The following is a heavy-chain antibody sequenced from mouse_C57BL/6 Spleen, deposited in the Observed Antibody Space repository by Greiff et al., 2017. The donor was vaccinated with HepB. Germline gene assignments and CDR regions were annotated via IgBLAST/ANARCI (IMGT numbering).Heavy chain of an antibody. V-gene: IGHV1-58*01. D-gene: IGHD3-3*01. CDR3: ARFPRGTGTWFAY. J-gene: IGHJ3*01. CDR1: GYTFTSYG. CDR2: IYIGNGYT. Sequence: EVQVVESGAELVRPGSSVKMSCKTSGYTFTSYGINWVKQRPGQGLEWIGYIYIGNGYTEYNEKFKGKATLTSDTSSSTAYMQLSSLTSEDSAIYFCARFPRGTGTWFAYWGQGTLVTVSA.